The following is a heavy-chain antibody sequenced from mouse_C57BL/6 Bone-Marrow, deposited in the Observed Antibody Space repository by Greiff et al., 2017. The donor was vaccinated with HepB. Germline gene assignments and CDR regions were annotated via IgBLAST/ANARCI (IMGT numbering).Heavy chain of an antibody. D-gene: IGHD1-1*01. CDR1: GFTFSSYA. CDR3: ARDRRDYYGSSPYAMDY. CDR2: ISDGGSYT. V-gene: IGHV5-4*01. J-gene: IGHJ4*01. Sequence: EVKLVESGGGLVKPGGSLKLSCAASGFTFSSYAMSWVRQTPEKRLEWVATISDGGSYTYYPDNVKGRFTISRDNAKNNLYLQMSHLKSEDTAMYYCARDRRDYYGSSPYAMDYWGQGTSVTVSS.